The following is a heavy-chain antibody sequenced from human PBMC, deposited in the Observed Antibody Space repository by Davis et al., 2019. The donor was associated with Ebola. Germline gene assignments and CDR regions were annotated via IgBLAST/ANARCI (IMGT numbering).Heavy chain of an antibody. J-gene: IGHJ4*02. CDR1: GGSISSGAYY. V-gene: IGHV4-31*03. D-gene: IGHD3-16*01. CDR2: IYYSGST. Sequence: MPSETLSLTCTVSGGSISSGAYYWSWIRQHPGKGLEWIGYIYYSGSTYYNPSLKSRVTISIDTSKNQFFLDLSSVTAADTAVYYCVRVGGGPMTSYEYWGPGSLITVSS. CDR3: VRVGGGPMTSYEY.